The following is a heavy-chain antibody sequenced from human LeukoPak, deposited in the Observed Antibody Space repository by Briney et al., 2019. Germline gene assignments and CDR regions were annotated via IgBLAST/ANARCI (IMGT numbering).Heavy chain of an antibody. Sequence: SETLSLTCTVSGGSISSYYWSWIRQPAGKGLEWIGRIYTSGSTNYNPSLKSRVTMAVDTSKNQFSLKLSSVTAADTAVYYCASGYYTNWFDRWGQGTLVTVSS. V-gene: IGHV4-4*07. CDR1: GGSISSYY. CDR2: IYTSGST. J-gene: IGHJ5*02. D-gene: IGHD3-22*01. CDR3: ASGYYTNWFDR.